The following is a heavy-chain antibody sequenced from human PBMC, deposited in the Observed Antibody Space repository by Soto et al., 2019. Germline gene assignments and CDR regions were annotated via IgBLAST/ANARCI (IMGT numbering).Heavy chain of an antibody. D-gene: IGHD4-17*01. CDR2: FFSDAER. J-gene: IGHJ6*02. V-gene: IGHV2-26*01. CDR1: GFSLTNGRMG. Sequence: QVTLKESGPVLVKPTETLTLTCSVSGFSLTNGRMGVSWIRQPPGKALGWLAHFFSDAERSYSTSMQSRLNMYKDSSGSQVVLTMTNMAPADTATYFCARMDGDYNYYGLDVWGHGIAVTVSS. CDR3: ARMDGDYNYYGLDV.